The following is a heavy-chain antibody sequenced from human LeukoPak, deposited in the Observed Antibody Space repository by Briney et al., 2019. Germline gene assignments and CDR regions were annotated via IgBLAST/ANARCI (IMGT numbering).Heavy chain of an antibody. CDR1: GFTFSSYA. CDR3: ARVACGGSCYGYY. D-gene: IGHD2-15*01. J-gene: IGHJ4*02. CDR2: IKQDGSEK. V-gene: IGHV3-7*01. Sequence: GGSLRLSCAASGFTFSSYAMSWVRQAPGKGLEWVANIKQDGSEKYYVDSVKGRFTISRDNAKNSLYLQMNSLRAEDTAVYYCARVACGGSCYGYYWGQETLVTVSS.